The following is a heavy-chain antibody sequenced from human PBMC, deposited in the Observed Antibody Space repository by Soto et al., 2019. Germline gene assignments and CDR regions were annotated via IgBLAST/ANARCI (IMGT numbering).Heavy chain of an antibody. Sequence: PGGSLRLSCAASGFTFSSYAMHWVRQAPGKGLEWVAVISYDGSNKYYADSVKGRFTISRDNSKNTLHLQMNSLRAEDTAVYYCARGGGYCGGDCYDYYYYGMDVWGQGTTVTVSS. D-gene: IGHD2-21*02. CDR1: GFTFSSYA. J-gene: IGHJ6*02. CDR2: ISYDGSNK. CDR3: ARGGGYCGGDCYDYYYYGMDV. V-gene: IGHV3-30-3*01.